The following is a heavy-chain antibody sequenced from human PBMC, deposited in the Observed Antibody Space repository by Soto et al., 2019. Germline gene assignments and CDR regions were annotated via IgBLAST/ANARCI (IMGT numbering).Heavy chain of an antibody. CDR3: VKDGFYCDRSGYCPFDR. D-gene: IGHD3-22*01. Sequence: EVQLLESGGGLVQPGPSVRLSCVASGFTFSSSAMSWVRQTPGEGLEWVSTLSGRTGGTYYADSVSGRFAISRDSSTNXXYLQMNSLRVEDTAVYYWVKDGFYCDRSGYCPFDRWGQGTLVTVSS. CDR2: LSGRTGGT. V-gene: IGHV3-23*01. J-gene: IGHJ4*02. CDR1: GFTFSSSA.